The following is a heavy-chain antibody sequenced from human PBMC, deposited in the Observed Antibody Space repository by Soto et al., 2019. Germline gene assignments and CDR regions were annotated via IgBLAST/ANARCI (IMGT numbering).Heavy chain of an antibody. J-gene: IGHJ6*03. CDR3: AREVAARPSPRDRNYYYYYMDV. CDR1: GGSFSGYY. Sequence: PSEPLSLTCAVDGGSFSGYYWSWIRQPPGKGLEWIGEINHSGSTNYNPSLKSRVTISVDTSKNQFSLKLSSVTAADTAVYYCAREVAARPSPRDRNYYYYYMDVWGKGTTVTVSS. D-gene: IGHD6-6*01. CDR2: INHSGST. V-gene: IGHV4-34*01.